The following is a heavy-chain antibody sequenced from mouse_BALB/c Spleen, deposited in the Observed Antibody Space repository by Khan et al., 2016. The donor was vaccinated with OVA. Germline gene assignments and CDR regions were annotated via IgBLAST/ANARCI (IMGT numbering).Heavy chain of an antibody. CDR3: ARIYGGDFDY. CDR1: GYSITSDYA. CDR2: ISYSGNT. J-gene: IGHJ2*01. V-gene: IGHV3-2*02. D-gene: IGHD1-1*01. Sequence: EVQLQESGPGLVKPSQSLSLTCTVTGYSITSDYAWNWIRQFPGNKLEWMGYISYSGNTKFNPPLKSRIPITRDNSENQFFLQLHSDPIADTATSYCARIYGGDFDYGGQGTTLTVSS.